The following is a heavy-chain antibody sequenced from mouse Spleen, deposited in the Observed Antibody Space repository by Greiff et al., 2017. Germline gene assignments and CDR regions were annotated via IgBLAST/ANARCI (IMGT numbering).Heavy chain of an antibody. CDR2: INPNNGGT. D-gene: IGHD2-2*01. CDR1: GYTFTDYN. CDR3: AREGLRRGGYWYFDV. J-gene: IGHJ1*01. V-gene: IGHV1-18*01. Sequence: VQLKESGPELVKPGASVKIPCKASGYTFTDYNMDWVKQSHGKSLEWIGDINPNNGGTIYNQKFKGKATLTVDKSSSTAYMELRSLTSEDTAVYYCAREGLRRGGYWYFDVWGAGTTVTVSS.